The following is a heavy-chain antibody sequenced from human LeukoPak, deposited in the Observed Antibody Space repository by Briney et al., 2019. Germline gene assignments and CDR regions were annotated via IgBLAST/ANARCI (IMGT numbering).Heavy chain of an antibody. J-gene: IGHJ6*04. CDR3: ARDKVERYFDWLPAYYYYYGMDV. Sequence: GGSLRLSCAASGFTFSSYSMNWARQAPGKGLEWVSSISSSSSYIYYADSVKGRFTISRDNAKNSLYLQMNSLRAEDTAVYYCARDKVERYFDWLPAYYYYYGMDVWGKGTTVTVSS. V-gene: IGHV3-21*01. CDR1: GFTFSSYS. D-gene: IGHD3-9*01. CDR2: ISSSSSYI.